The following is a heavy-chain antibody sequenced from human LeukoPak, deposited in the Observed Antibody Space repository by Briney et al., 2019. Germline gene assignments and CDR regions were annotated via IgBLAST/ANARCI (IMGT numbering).Heavy chain of an antibody. J-gene: IGHJ4*02. V-gene: IGHV1-69*04. CDR3: ARVGTTMVDY. CDR2: IIPILGIA. D-gene: IGHD1-1*01. CDR1: GGTFISYA. Sequence: AASVKISSKASGGTFISYAISWVRHAPGQGLEWMGRIIPILGIANYAQKFQGRVTITADKSTSTAYMERSSLRSEDTAVYYWARVGTTMVDYWGQGTLVTVSS.